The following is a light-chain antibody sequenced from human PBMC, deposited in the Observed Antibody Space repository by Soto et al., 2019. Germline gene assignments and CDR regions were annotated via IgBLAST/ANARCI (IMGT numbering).Light chain of an antibody. CDR1: SSDLGDYNS. V-gene: IGLV2-8*01. J-gene: IGLJ2*01. CDR2: EVY. CDR3: SSYVTSNVVI. Sequence: QSALTQPASVSGSPGQSITISCTGTSSDLGDYNSVSWFQHHPGKAPKLMIYEVYKRPSGVPARFSGSKSGNTASLTVSGLQLGDEAIYYCSSYVTSNVVIFGGGTKLTVL.